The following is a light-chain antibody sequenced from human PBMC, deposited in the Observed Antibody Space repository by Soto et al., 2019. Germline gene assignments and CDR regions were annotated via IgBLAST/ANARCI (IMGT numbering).Light chain of an antibody. Sequence: EIMLTQSPGTLSLSPGERATLSCRASQSVSSSYLVWYQQKPGQAPRLLIYGASTRATGIPYRFSGSGSGTDFSLTISRLEPEDFAVYYCQHYGSSPPYTFGQGTKLEI. CDR2: GAS. CDR1: QSVSSSY. CDR3: QHYGSSPPYT. V-gene: IGKV3-20*01. J-gene: IGKJ2*01.